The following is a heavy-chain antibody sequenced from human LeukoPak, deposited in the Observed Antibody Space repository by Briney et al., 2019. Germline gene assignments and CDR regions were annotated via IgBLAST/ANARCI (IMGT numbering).Heavy chain of an antibody. CDR1: GLTFSGYY. J-gene: IGHJ4*02. V-gene: IGHV3-11*04. Sequence: GGSLRLSCAASGLTFSGYYMTWIRQAPGKGLEWVSYISSSSDTIYYADSVKGRLTISRDNADNSVSLQMNSLRAEDTALYYCARVRNPGYCSTARCYVGYWGQGTLVTVSS. CDR2: ISSSSDTI. D-gene: IGHD2-2*01. CDR3: ARVRNPGYCSTARCYVGY.